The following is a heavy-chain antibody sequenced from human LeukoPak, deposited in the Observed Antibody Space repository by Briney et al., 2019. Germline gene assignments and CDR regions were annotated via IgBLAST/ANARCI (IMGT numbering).Heavy chain of an antibody. D-gene: IGHD3-9*01. Sequence: SGGSLRLSCAASGFTFVSYSMNWVRQAPGKGLEWVSSISSTGSYIFYADSVKGRFTISRDNAKNSLYLQMNSLRAEDTAVYYCAREMDDILTGYGLDYWGQGTLVTVSS. V-gene: IGHV3-21*01. J-gene: IGHJ4*02. CDR3: AREMDDILTGYGLDY. CDR1: GFTFVSYS. CDR2: ISSTGSYI.